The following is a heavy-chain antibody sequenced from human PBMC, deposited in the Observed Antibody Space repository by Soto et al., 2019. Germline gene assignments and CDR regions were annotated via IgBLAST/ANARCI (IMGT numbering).Heavy chain of an antibody. J-gene: IGHJ3*02. Sequence: QVQLVQSGAEVKKPGASVKVSCKASGYTFTSYGISWVRQAPGQGLEWMGWISAYNGNTNNAQKLQGRVTMTTATSTSTAYMELRSLRSDDTAVYYCARRITMIVVAPWDAFDIWGQGTMVTVSS. CDR1: GYTFTSYG. D-gene: IGHD3-22*01. CDR2: ISAYNGNT. V-gene: IGHV1-18*01. CDR3: ARRITMIVVAPWDAFDI.